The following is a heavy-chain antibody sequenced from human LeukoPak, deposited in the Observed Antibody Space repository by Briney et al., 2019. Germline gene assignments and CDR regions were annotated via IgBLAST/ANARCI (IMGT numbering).Heavy chain of an antibody. CDR1: GFTFSNAW. CDR3: TTRIAARPDYYYYGMDV. V-gene: IGHV3-15*01. J-gene: IGHJ6*02. CDR2: IKSKTDGGTT. Sequence: GGSLRLSCAASGFTFSNAWMSWVRQAPGKGLEWVGRIKSKTDGGTTDYAAPVKGRFTISRDDSKNTLYLQMNSLKTEDTAVYYCTTRIAARPDYYYYGMDVWGQGTTVTVSS. D-gene: IGHD6-6*01.